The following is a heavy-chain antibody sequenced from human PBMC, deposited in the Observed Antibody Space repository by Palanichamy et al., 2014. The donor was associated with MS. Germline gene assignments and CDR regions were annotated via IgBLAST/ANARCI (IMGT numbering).Heavy chain of an antibody. D-gene: IGHD3-10*02. CDR1: GYTFNGYW. J-gene: IGHJ6*02. CDR3: ARVGPSYFDVEQALDV. Sequence: EVQLEQSGVQVKTPGESLKISCAASGYTFNGYWLAWVRQVPGNGLEWMGVIYPDDSDTRYSPSIQGQVTMSADKSIKTAYLQWSSLKAPDTAIYYCARVGPSYFDVEQALDVWGQGTTVIVSS. CDR2: IYPDDSDT. V-gene: IGHV5-51*01.